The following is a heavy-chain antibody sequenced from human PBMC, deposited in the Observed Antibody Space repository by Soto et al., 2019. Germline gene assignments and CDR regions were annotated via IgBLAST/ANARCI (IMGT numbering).Heavy chain of an antibody. V-gene: IGHV3-23*01. CDR1: GFTFSSYG. Sequence: PGVSLRLSCAASGFTFSSYGMNWVRQAPGKGLEWVSGISDSGDTTYYADSVKGRFTISRDNSKNTLYLQMSSLRAEDTALYYCAKPHVTYFYYGVDVWGHGTTVTVSS. J-gene: IGHJ6*02. CDR3: AKPHVTYFYYGVDV. D-gene: IGHD3-10*01. CDR2: ISDSGDTT.